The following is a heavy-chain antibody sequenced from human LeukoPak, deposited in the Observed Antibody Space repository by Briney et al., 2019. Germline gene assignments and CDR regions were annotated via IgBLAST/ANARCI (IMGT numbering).Heavy chain of an antibody. CDR1: GGSISSGDYY. J-gene: IGHJ6*02. Sequence: PSQTLSLTCTVSGGSISSGDYYWNWIRQPPGKGLEWIGYIYYSGSPYYNPSLKSRVTISVDTSKNQFSLRLSSVTAADTAVYYCAREVTTTVNYYYYYYGMDVWGQGTTVTVSS. D-gene: IGHD4-17*01. V-gene: IGHV4-30-4*01. CDR2: IYYSGSP. CDR3: AREVTTTVNYYYYYYGMDV.